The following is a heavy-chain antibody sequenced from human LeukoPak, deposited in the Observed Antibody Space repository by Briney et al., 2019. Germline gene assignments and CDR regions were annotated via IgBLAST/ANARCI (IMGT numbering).Heavy chain of an antibody. V-gene: IGHV3-23*01. J-gene: IGHJ4*02. Sequence: RXAPGXXXEWVSPISGSGGSTYYADSVKGRFTISRDNSKNTLYLQMNSLRAEDTAVYYCAMGQWLVPFDYWGQGTLVTVSS. D-gene: IGHD6-19*01. CDR3: AMGQWLVPFDY. CDR2: ISGSGGST.